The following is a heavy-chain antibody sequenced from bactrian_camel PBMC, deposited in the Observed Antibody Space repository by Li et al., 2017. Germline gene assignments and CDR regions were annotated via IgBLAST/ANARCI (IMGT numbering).Heavy chain of an antibody. CDR3: AARSIDYCDPYLVPDYFPA. D-gene: IGHD3*01. CDR1: GSIYGDAC. V-gene: IGHV3S6*01. Sequence: HVQLVESGGGSVQAGGSLRLSCGASGSIYGDACVGWLRQAPGKGLEWVSSINSDGGNTIYRDSVKGRFTISRDNAKNSVYLQMNSLKLEDTAMYYCAARSIDYCDPYLVPDYFPAWGQGTQVTVS. J-gene: IGHJ6*01. CDR2: INSDGGNT.